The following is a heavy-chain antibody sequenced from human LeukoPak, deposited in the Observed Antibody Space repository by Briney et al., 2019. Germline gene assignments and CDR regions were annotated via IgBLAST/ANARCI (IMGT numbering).Heavy chain of an antibody. J-gene: IGHJ6*04. CDR3: ARGSYDDTQFF. CDR1: GGSLNNYY. CDR2: IFPSGRV. Sequence: SETLSLTCTDSGGSLNNYYWGWIGQPAGKALQWVGRIFPSGRVNYNPSLESRVTMSIDTSKSQFSVTLTSVTAADTAVYYCARGSYDDTQFFWDKGATVTVSS. D-gene: IGHD3-10*01. V-gene: IGHV4-4*07.